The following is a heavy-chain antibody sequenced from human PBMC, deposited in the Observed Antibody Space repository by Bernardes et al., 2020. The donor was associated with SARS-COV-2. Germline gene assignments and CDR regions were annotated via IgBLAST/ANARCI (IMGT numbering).Heavy chain of an antibody. V-gene: IGHV5-51*01. CDR3: ARQGAAAPRLNEVWFDP. CDR1: GYRITGYW. J-gene: IGHJ5*02. D-gene: IGHD1-1*01. CDR2: IYPDNSDT. Sequence: GACLKNSSNAAGYRITGYWIGWVRPGPGRGLEWLAIIYPDNSDTRYSPSFRGQVTISADKSTNTAYLQWSSLKASDTAMYYCARQGAAAPRLNEVWFDPWGQGSLVTVSS.